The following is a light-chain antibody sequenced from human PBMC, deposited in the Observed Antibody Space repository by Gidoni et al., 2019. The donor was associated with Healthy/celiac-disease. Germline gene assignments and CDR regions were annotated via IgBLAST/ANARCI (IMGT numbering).Light chain of an antibody. CDR2: GAS. CDR3: RQYGSSLIT. V-gene: IGKV3-20*01. J-gene: IGKJ5*01. Sequence: EVVLTQSPGTLSLSPGERATLSCRASQSVSSSYLAWYQQKPGQAPRLLLYGASSRATGIPDGFSGSGSGTDFTLTISRLEPEDFAVYYCRQYGSSLITFGQGTRLEIK. CDR1: QSVSSSY.